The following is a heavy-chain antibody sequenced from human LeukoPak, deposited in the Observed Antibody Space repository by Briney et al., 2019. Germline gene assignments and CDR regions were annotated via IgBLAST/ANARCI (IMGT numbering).Heavy chain of an antibody. J-gene: IGHJ6*03. CDR2: IYYSGST. CDR3: ARDQGGSSTNYYMDV. D-gene: IGHD2-2*01. V-gene: IGHV4-59*01. CDR1: GGSISHYY. Sequence: SDTLSLTCTVSGGSISHYYWSWIRQPPGTGLEWIGYIYYSGSTNYNPSLKSRVTISVDTSKNQFSLKLSSVTAADTAVYYCARDQGGSSTNYYMDVWGKGTTVTVSS.